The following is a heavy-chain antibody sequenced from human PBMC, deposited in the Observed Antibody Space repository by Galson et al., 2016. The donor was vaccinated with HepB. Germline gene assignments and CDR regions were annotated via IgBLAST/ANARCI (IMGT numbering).Heavy chain of an antibody. J-gene: IGHJ6*02. CDR3: TTAHGGDYYYAMYV. Sequence: SLRLSCAASGFTFTNTWMNWVRQAPGKGLEWVGRIRSRADGGTTDYAAPVQGRFTVSRDDSNKTLYLKMNSLKTDDHAVYFCTTAHGGDYYYAMYVWGQETTVTVSS. CDR2: IRSRADGGTT. D-gene: IGHD3-16*01. V-gene: IGHV3-15*07. CDR1: GFTFTNTW.